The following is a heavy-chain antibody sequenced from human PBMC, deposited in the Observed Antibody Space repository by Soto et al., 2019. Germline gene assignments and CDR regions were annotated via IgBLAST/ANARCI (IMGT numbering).Heavy chain of an antibody. J-gene: IGHJ6*02. CDR3: ARDNPTGGVGYYYYGMDV. CDR1: GGSISSGGYY. Sequence: LSLTCTVSGGSISSGGYYWSWIRQHPGKGLEWIGYIYYSGSTYYNPSLKSRVTISVDTSKNQFSLKLSSVTAADTAVYYCARDNPTGGVGYYYYGMDVWGQGTTVTVSS. V-gene: IGHV4-31*03. D-gene: IGHD1-26*01. CDR2: IYYSGST.